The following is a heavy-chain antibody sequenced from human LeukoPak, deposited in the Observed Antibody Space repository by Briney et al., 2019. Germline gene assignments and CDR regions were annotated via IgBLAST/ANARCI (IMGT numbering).Heavy chain of an antibody. D-gene: IGHD3-3*01. CDR1: GYTFTGYY. Sequence: ASVKVSCKASGYTFTGYYMHWVRQAPGQGLEWMGWINPNSGGTNYAQKFQGRVTMTRDTSISTAYMELSGLRSDDTAVYYCARVLAIFGPGHGMDVWGQGTTVTVSS. J-gene: IGHJ6*02. V-gene: IGHV1-2*02. CDR3: ARVLAIFGPGHGMDV. CDR2: INPNSGGT.